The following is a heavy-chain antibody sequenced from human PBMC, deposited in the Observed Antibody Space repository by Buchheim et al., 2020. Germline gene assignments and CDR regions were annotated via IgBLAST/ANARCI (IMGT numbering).Heavy chain of an antibody. D-gene: IGHD3-3*01. Sequence: QVQLVESGGGVVQPGRSLRLSCAASVFTFSSYAMHWVRQAPGKGLEWVAVISYDGSNKYYADSVKGRFTIPRENSKNTLYLQMNSLRAEDTAVYYCARDLYDFLSGYYLSSPDYWGQGTL. J-gene: IGHJ4*02. CDR3: ARDLYDFLSGYYLSSPDY. CDR1: VFTFSSYA. CDR2: ISYDGSNK. V-gene: IGHV3-30*04.